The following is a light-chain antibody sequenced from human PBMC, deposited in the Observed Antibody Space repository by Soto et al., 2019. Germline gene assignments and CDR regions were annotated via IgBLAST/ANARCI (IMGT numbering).Light chain of an antibody. V-gene: IGKV3-20*01. Sequence: LTQSPGTLSLSPGERATLSCMPSQSVDSTYLTWSQQKPGQAPRLLTYSASGRATGILDRFSGSGSGTDFTLTICRLEPEDIGVYLCQYYDSFRRFGQRAKV. CDR1: QSVDSTY. J-gene: IGKJ1*01. CDR2: SAS. CDR3: QYYDSFRR.